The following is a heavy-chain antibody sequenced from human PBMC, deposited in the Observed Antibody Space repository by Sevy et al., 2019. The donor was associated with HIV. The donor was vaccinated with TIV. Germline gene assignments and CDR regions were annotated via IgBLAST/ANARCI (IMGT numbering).Heavy chain of an antibody. J-gene: IGHJ3*02. Sequence: GGSLRLSCAASGFTFSSYSMNWVRQAPGKGLEWVSSISSSSSYIYYADSVKGRFTISRDNAKNSLYLQMNSLRAEDTSVDYCARVLGLGYCSGGSCYSEFDAFDIWGQGTMVTVSS. D-gene: IGHD2-15*01. CDR1: GFTFSSYS. CDR3: ARVLGLGYCSGGSCYSEFDAFDI. V-gene: IGHV3-21*01. CDR2: ISSSSSYI.